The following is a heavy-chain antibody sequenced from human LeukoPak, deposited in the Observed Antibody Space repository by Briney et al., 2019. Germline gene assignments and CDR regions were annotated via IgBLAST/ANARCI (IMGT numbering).Heavy chain of an antibody. D-gene: IGHD4-17*01. CDR2: ISAYNGNT. CDR1: GYTFTSYG. J-gene: IGHJ5*02. Sequence: GASVKVSCKASGYTFTSYGISWVRQAPGQGLEWMGWISAYNGNTNYAQKLQGRVTMTTDTSTSTAYMELRSLRSDDTAVYYCAREKTKGDYINNWFDPWGQGTLVTVSS. CDR3: AREKTKGDYINNWFDP. V-gene: IGHV1-18*01.